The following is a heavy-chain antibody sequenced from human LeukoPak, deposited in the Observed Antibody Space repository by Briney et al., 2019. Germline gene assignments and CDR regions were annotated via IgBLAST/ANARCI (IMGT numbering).Heavy chain of an antibody. CDR3: AKDSAPVVPAAPYYYYYGMDV. J-gene: IGHJ6*02. D-gene: IGHD2-2*01. CDR1: GFTFGNYA. V-gene: IGHV3-21*04. CDR2: ISSGSSYI. Sequence: GGSLRLSCAASGFTFGNYAMSWVRQAPGKGLEWVSSISSGSSYIYYADSVKGRFTISRDNSKNALYLQMNSLRAEDTAVYYCAKDSAPVVPAAPYYYYYGMDVWGQGTTVTVSS.